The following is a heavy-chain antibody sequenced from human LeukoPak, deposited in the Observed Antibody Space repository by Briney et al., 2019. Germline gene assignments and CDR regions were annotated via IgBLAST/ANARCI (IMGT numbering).Heavy chain of an antibody. J-gene: IGHJ4*02. CDR2: INPNSGGT. D-gene: IGHD3-22*01. CDR3: ALPKYDSSGYPRYYFDY. Sequence: ASVKVSCKASGYTFTGYYMHRVRQAPGQGLEWMGWINPNSGGTNYAQKFQGRVTMTRDTSISTAYMELSRLRSDDTAVYYCALPKYDSSGYPRYYFDYWGQGTLVTVSS. CDR1: GYTFTGYY. V-gene: IGHV1-2*02.